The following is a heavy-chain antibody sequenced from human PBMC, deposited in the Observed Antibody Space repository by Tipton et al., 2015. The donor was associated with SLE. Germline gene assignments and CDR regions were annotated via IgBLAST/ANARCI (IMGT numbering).Heavy chain of an antibody. CDR1: GYSISSGYY. CDR3: ARDLHGGYRGGAFDI. CDR2: IYHSGST. D-gene: IGHD5-12*01. J-gene: IGHJ3*02. V-gene: IGHV4-38-2*02. Sequence: TLSLTCTVSGYSISSGYYWGWIRQPPGKGLEWIGSIYHSGSTYYNPSLKSRVTISVDTSKNQFSLKLSSVTAADTAVYYCARDLHGGYRGGAFDIWGQGTMVTVSS.